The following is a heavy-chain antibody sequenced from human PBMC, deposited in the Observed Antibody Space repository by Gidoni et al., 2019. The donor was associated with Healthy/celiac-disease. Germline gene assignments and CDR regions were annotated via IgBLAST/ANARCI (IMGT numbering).Heavy chain of an antibody. CDR2: ISGSGGST. D-gene: IGHD2-2*01. V-gene: IGHV3-23*01. CDR3: AKDRYCSSTSCRSLLYYYGMDG. Sequence: EVQLLESGGGLVQPGGSLILSCSSSGFTFISYAMSWVRQAPGKGLECVSAISGSGGSTYYADAVKGRLTISRDNSKNTLYLQMKSMRAEDRAVYYCAKDRYCSSTSCRSLLYYYGMDGWGKGTTVTVSS. CDR1: GFTFISYA. J-gene: IGHJ6*04.